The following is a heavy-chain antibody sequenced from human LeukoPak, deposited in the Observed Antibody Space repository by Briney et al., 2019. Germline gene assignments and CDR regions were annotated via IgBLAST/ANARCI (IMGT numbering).Heavy chain of an antibody. CDR2: IYYSGGT. D-gene: IGHD6-6*01. J-gene: IGHJ1*01. Sequence: PSETLSLTCTVSGGSISSGGYYWSWIRQHPGKGLEWIGYIYYSGGTNYNPSLQSRVTISVDTSKNQFSLNLNSVTAADTAVYYCARGGAARLHFQNWGQGTLVTVSS. CDR3: ARGGAARLHFQN. V-gene: IGHV4-61*08. CDR1: GGSISSGGYY.